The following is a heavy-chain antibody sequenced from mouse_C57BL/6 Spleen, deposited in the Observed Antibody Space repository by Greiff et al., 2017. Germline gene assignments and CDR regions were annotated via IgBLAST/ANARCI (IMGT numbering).Heavy chain of an antibody. CDR2: ISYDGSN. CDR3: AITAYWYFDV. J-gene: IGHJ1*03. D-gene: IGHD1-2*01. CDR1: GYSITSGYY. V-gene: IGHV3-6*01. Sequence: EVKLQESGPGLVKPSQSLSLTCSVTGYSITSGYYWNWIRQFPGNKLEWMGYISYDGSNNYNPSLKNRISITRDTSKNQFFLKLNSVTTEDTATYYCAITAYWYFDVWGTGTTVTVAS.